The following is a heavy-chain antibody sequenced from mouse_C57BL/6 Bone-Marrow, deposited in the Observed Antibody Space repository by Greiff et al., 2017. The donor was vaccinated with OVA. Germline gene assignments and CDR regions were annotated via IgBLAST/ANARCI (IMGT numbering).Heavy chain of an antibody. V-gene: IGHV3-6*01. Sequence: EVKLQESGPGLVKPSQSLSLTCSVTGYSITSGYYWNWIRQFPGNKLEWMGYISYDGSNNYNPSLKNRISITRDTSKNQFFLKLNSVTTEDTATYYCAIYDGYAMDYWGQGTSVTVSS. CDR2: ISYDGSN. CDR3: AIYDGYAMDY. CDR1: GYSITSGYY. J-gene: IGHJ4*01. D-gene: IGHD2-3*01.